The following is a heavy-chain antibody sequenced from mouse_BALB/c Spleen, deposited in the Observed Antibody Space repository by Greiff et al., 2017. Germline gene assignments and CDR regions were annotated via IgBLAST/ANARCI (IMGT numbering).Heavy chain of an antibody. Sequence: EVKLVESGGGLVQPGGSRKLSCAASGFTFSSFGMHWVRQAPEKGLAWVAYISSGSSTIYYADTVKGRFTISRDNPKNTLFLQMTSLRSEDTAMYYCARPSYGSSPLFAYWGQGTLVTVSA. V-gene: IGHV5-17*02. J-gene: IGHJ3*01. CDR1: GFTFSSFG. CDR3: ARPSYGSSPLFAY. D-gene: IGHD1-1*01. CDR2: ISSGSSTI.